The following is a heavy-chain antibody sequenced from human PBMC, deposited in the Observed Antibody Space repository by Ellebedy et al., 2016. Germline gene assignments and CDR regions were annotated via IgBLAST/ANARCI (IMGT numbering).Heavy chain of an antibody. J-gene: IGHJ2*01. CDR2: TLYDGSNK. D-gene: IGHD6-19*01. CDR3: ARGGGMAVAGHWYFDL. Sequence: GESLKISCAASGFTFSSYSMNWVRQAPGKGLEWVAVTLYDGSNKYYADSVKGRFTISRDNSKNTLYLQMNSLRAEDTAVYYCARGGGMAVAGHWYFDLWGRGTLVTVSS. V-gene: IGHV3-30*03. CDR1: GFTFSSYS.